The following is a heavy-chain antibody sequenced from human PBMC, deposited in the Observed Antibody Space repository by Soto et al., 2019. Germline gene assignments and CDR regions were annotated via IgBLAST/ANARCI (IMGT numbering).Heavy chain of an antibody. V-gene: IGHV5-10-1*01. J-gene: IGHJ4*02. D-gene: IGHD3-3*01. CDR1: VYNFTSYW. CDR2: IDPSDSYT. Sequence: GESLKISCKGSVYNFTSYWISWVRQMPGKGLEWMGRIDPSDSYTNYSPSFQGHVTISADNSISTAYLQWSSLKASDTAIYYCASDYDFWSGLFDYWGQGTLVTVSS. CDR3: ASDYDFWSGLFDY.